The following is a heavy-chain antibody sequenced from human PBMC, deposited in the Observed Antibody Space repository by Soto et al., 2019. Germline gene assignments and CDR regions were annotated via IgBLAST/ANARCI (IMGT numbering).Heavy chain of an antibody. CDR1: GGTFSSYA. CDR2: IIPIFGTA. CDR3: ARSQYYYASSGYYMAYFRYYLGMDV. Sequence: SVKVSCKASGGTFSSYAISWVRQAPGQGXEWMGGIIPIFGTANYAQKFQGRVTITADESTSTAYMELSSLISEDTALDYCARSQYYYASSGYYMAYFRYYLGMDVYGQVTTVT. V-gene: IGHV1-69*13. J-gene: IGHJ6*01. D-gene: IGHD3-22*01.